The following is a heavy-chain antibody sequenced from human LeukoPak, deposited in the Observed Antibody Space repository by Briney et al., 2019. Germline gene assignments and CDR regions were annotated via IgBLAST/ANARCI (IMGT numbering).Heavy chain of an antibody. D-gene: IGHD3-10*01. J-gene: IGHJ4*02. Sequence: ASVKVSCKASGYTFTGYYMHWVQQAPGQGLEWMGRINPNSGGTDYAQKFQGRVTMTRDTSISTAYMELSRLRSDDTAVYYCARTGYGSGSYNYYFDYWGQGTLVTVSS. V-gene: IGHV1-2*06. CDR1: GYTFTGYY. CDR3: ARTGYGSGSYNYYFDY. CDR2: INPNSGGT.